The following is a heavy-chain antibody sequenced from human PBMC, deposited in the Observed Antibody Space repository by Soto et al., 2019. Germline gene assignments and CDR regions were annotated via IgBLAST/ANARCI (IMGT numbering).Heavy chain of an antibody. CDR2: ISYDGSNK. D-gene: IGHD3-10*01. CDR1: GFTFSSYA. J-gene: IGHJ5*02. V-gene: IGHV3-30-3*01. Sequence: VGSLRLSCAASGFTFSSYAMHWVRQAPGKGLEWVAVISYDGSNKYYADSVKGRFTISRDNSKNTLYLQMNSLRAEDTAVYYCARHFYYYYSTCGCWHDHWGQGSLVTVSA. CDR3: ARHFYYYYSTCGCWHDH.